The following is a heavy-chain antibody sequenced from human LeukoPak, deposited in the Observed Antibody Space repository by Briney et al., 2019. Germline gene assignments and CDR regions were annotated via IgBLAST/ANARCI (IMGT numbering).Heavy chain of an antibody. CDR3: ARQNSYGYCDY. V-gene: IGHV5-51*01. D-gene: IGHD5-18*01. J-gene: IGHJ4*02. CDR2: IYPGDSDT. CDR1: GYSLTTYQ. Sequence: GESLKISCRGSGYSLTTYQIVWVRQMPGKGLEWMGIIYPGDSDTTYSPSFQGQVTISVDQSDSTSYLQWSSLNASDTAIYCARQNSYGYCDYWGQGTLVTVS.